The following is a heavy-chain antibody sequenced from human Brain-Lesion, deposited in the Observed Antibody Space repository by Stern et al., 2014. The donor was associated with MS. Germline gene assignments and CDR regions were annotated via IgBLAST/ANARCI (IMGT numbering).Heavy chain of an antibody. J-gene: IGHJ6*02. V-gene: IGHV4-61*02. CDR2: IFNSGST. Sequence: VQLQESGPGLVKPSQTLSLSCTVSGGSISSGGYYWSWIRQPAGKGLEWIGRIFNSGSTSHNPPLQSRVTISIDTSKNQFSLRLNPMTAADTAVYYCARGRVVPGFQYYATDVWGQGTTVIVSS. CDR3: ARGRVVPGFQYYATDV. CDR1: GGSISSGGYY. D-gene: IGHD2-2*01.